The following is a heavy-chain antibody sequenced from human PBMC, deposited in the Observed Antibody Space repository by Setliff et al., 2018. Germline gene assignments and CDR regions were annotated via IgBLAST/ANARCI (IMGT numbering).Heavy chain of an antibody. CDR1: GGSITSGSFY. V-gene: IGHV4-61*02. CDR3: ARDMGQPYYFES. Sequence: SETLSLTCTVSGGSITSGSFYWSWIRQPAGKKLEWIGRIHASGSPDYNPSFKSRVTISRDTSTNQFSLKLGSATAADTAVYYCARDMGQPYYFESWGLGTLVTVSS. J-gene: IGHJ4*02. D-gene: IGHD1-1*01. CDR2: IHASGSP.